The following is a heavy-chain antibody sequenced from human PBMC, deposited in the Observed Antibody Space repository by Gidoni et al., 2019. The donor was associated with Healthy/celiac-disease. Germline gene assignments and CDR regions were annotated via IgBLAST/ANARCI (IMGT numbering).Heavy chain of an antibody. Sequence: QVQLVESGGGVVQPGRSLRLSCAASGFTFSSYGMHWVRQAPGKGLEWVAVISYDGSNKYYADSVKGRFTISRDNSKNTLYLQMNSLRAEDTAVYYCAKPPSWGQGTLVTVSS. CDR2: ISYDGSNK. V-gene: IGHV3-30*18. J-gene: IGHJ5*02. CDR1: GFTFSSYG. CDR3: AKPPS.